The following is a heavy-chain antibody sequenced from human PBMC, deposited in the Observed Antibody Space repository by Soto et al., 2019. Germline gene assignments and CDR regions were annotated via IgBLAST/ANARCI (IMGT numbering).Heavy chain of an antibody. D-gene: IGHD3-10*01. J-gene: IGHJ4*02. Sequence: EVQLVESGGNLVQPGGSLRLSCAASGFTFSDYWMHWVSQATGKGLLWVSRIYTDGRRTNYADSVNGRFTNSRDNAKNTGYLLVDSLRDEATAVNSCARRSRGEYRKCYGGQGTQVTVSS. CDR3: ARRSRGEYRKCY. CDR2: IYTDGRRT. V-gene: IGHV3-74*01. CDR1: GFTFSDYW.